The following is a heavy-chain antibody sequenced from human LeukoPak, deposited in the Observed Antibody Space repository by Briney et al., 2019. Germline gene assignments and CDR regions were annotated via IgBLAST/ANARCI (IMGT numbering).Heavy chain of an antibody. J-gene: IGHJ4*02. Sequence: GASVKVSCKASGYTFTGYYMHWVRQAPGQGLEWMGWINPNSGGTNHAQKFQGRVTMTRDTSISTAYMELSRLRSDDTAVYYCARGESAAAIPLHDYWGQGTLVAVSS. CDR3: ARGESAAAIPLHDY. D-gene: IGHD2-2*02. V-gene: IGHV1-2*02. CDR1: GYTFTGYY. CDR2: INPNSGGT.